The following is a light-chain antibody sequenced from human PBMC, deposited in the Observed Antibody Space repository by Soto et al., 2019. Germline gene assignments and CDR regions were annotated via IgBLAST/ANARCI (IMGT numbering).Light chain of an antibody. CDR2: RNN. V-gene: IGLV1-47*01. J-gene: IGLJ1*01. CDR1: SSNIGSNY. CDR3: AAWDDRVSGSYV. Sequence: QSVLTQRPSASGTPGQRVTISCSGSSSNIGSNYVYWYQQLPGTAPKLLMYRNNKRPSGVPDRFSGSKSGTSASLAISGLRSEDEADYYCAAWDDRVSGSYVFGTGTKVTVL.